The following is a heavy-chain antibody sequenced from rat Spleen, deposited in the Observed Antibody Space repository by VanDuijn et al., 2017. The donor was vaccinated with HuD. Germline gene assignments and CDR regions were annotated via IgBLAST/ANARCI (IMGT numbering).Heavy chain of an antibody. CDR3: ATPYYDGTYYYVYYVMDA. CDR1: GFTFSDYD. CDR2: ISPSVGRT. Sequence: EVQLVESGGGLVQPGRSLKLSCAASGFTFSDYDMAWVRQAPTKGLEWVASISPSVGRTYYRDSVKGRFTISRDNAKSTLYLQMDSLRSEYTATYYCATPYYDGTYYYVYYVMDAWGQGASVTVSS. D-gene: IGHD1-12*02. V-gene: IGHV5S23*01. J-gene: IGHJ4*01.